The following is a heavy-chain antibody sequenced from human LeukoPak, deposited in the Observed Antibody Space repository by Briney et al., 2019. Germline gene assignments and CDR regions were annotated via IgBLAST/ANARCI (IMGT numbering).Heavy chain of an antibody. D-gene: IGHD6-13*01. CDR2: IRSKANNYAT. CDR3: TRPNRDSTSWTGFDP. CDR1: GLTFSGSA. Sequence: GESLTLSCAASGLTFSGSALHWVRQASGNGLEWVGCIRSKANNYATAYAASVKARFTISRDDSKNTAYLQMNSLKTEDTAVYYCTRPNRDSTSWTGFDPWGQGTLVTVSS. J-gene: IGHJ5*02. V-gene: IGHV3-73*01.